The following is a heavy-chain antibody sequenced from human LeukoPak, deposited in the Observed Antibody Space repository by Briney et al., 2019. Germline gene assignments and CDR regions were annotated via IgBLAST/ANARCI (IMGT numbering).Heavy chain of an antibody. Sequence: GGSLRLSCAASGFTFSSYAMHWVRQAPGKGLEWVAVISYDGSNKYYADSVKGRFTISRDNSKNTLYLQMNNLRAEDTAVYYCARGAKYSNDEWYWGQGTLVTVSS. J-gene: IGHJ4*02. V-gene: IGHV3-30*04. D-gene: IGHD6-13*01. CDR1: GFTFSSYA. CDR3: ARGAKYSNDEWY. CDR2: ISYDGSNK.